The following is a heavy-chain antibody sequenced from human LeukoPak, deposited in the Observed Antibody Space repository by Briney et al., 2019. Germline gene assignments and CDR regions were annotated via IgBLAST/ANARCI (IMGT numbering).Heavy chain of an antibody. D-gene: IGHD5-18*01. CDR1: GDSIRSYH. CDR2: IFHSGSP. V-gene: IGHV4-59*08. CDR3: ARHSQSYGPYNWFDS. J-gene: IGHJ5*01. Sequence: PSETLSLTCNVTGDSIRSYHWSWIRQPPGKGLEWMGYIFHSGSPHYHPSLKSRLTIGLDTSKNQISLKLGSVTAADTAMYCCARHSQSYGPYNWFDSWGQGTLVTFSS.